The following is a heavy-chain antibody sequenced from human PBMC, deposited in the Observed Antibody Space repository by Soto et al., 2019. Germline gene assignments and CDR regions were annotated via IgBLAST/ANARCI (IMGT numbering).Heavy chain of an antibody. J-gene: IGHJ4*02. CDR1: AFSFTTYG. CDR2: VWADGTTK. D-gene: IGHD3-3*02. Sequence: QVQLLESGGGVVQPGRSLRLSCTVSAFSFTTYGMHWVRQAPGKGLEWVAVVWADGTTKYYADSVRDRFTLSRDNSQNTLYPQMKSLRAEDTAVYYCATGPPRAVSTFPHFEYWGQGTLVTVSS. CDR3: ATGPPRAVSTFPHFEY. V-gene: IGHV3-33*01.